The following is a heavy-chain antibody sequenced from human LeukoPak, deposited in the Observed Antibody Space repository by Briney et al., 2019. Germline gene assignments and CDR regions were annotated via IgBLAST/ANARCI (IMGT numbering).Heavy chain of an antibody. J-gene: IGHJ4*02. CDR2: IYTSGNT. CDR1: GGSISSGSYY. D-gene: IGHD2-2*01. CDR3: ARDKLGYCSSTSCATRGFDY. V-gene: IGHV4-61*02. Sequence: SQTLSLTCTVSGGSISSGSYYWSWIRQPAGKGLEWIGRIYTSGNTNYNPSLKSRVTISVDTSKNQFSLKLSSVTAADTAVYYCARDKLGYCSSTSCATRGFDYWGQGTLVTVSS.